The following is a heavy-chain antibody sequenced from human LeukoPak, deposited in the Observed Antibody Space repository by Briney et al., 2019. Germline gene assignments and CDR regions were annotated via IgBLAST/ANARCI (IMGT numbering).Heavy chain of an antibody. D-gene: IGHD1-26*01. J-gene: IGHJ6*03. CDR3: ARGVGAYYMDV. CDR2: IYYSGST. CDR1: GGSISSYY. V-gene: IGHV4-59*01. Sequence: PSETLSLTCTVSGGSISSYYWSWIRQPPGKGLEWIGYIYYSGSTNYNPSLKSRVTISVDTSKNQFSLKLNSVTAADTAVYYCARGVGAYYMDVWGKGTTVTISS.